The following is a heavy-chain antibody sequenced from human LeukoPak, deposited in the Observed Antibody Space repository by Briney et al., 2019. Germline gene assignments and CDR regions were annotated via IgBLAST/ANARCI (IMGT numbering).Heavy chain of an antibody. V-gene: IGHV1-24*01. D-gene: IGHD6-13*01. J-gene: IGHJ6*02. CDR1: GYTLTELS. Sequence: GASVKVSCKVSGYTLTELSMHWVRQAPGKGLEWMGGFDPEDGETIYAQKFQGRVTMTEDTSTDTAYMELSSLRSEDTAVYYCAARSSRYNIYGMDVWGQGTTVTVSS. CDR2: FDPEDGET. CDR3: AARSSRYNIYGMDV.